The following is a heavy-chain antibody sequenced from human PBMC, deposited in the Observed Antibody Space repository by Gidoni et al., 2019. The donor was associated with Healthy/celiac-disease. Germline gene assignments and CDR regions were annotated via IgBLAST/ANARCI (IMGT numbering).Heavy chain of an antibody. Sequence: QITLKESGPTLVKPTQTLTLTCTFSGFSLSTSGVGVGWIRQPPGKALEWLALIYWNDDKRYRPSLKSRLTITKDTSKNQVVLTMTNMDPVDTATYYCARAPQQWLVRVYYFDYWGQGTLVTVSS. CDR2: IYWNDDK. D-gene: IGHD6-19*01. V-gene: IGHV2-5*01. CDR1: GFSLSTSGVG. CDR3: ARAPQQWLVRVYYFDY. J-gene: IGHJ4*02.